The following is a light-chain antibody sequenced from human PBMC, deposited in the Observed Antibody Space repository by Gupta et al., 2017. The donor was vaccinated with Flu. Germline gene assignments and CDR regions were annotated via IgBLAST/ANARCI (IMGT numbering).Light chain of an antibody. CDR2: GAS. Sequence: VLTQSPGTLSLSQGERATLSCRASQSVSNSYLAWYQQNPGQAPRLLIYGASSRATGIPDRFSGSGSGTDFTLTISRLEPEDFAVYYCKQYGSSPWTFGQGTKVEIK. CDR1: QSVSNSY. V-gene: IGKV3-20*01. CDR3: KQYGSSPWT. J-gene: IGKJ1*01.